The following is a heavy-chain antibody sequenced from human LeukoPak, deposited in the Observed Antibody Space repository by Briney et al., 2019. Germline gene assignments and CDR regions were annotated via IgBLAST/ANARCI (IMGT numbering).Heavy chain of an antibody. V-gene: IGHV4-59*01. Sequence: SETLSLTCTVSGGSISSYYWSWIRQPPGKGLEWIGYIYYSGSTNYNPSLKSRVTISVDTSKNQFSLKLSSVTAADTAVYYCARGRGRGYYHYMDVWGKGTTVTVSS. CDR3: ARGRGRGYYHYMDV. CDR2: IYYSGST. J-gene: IGHJ6*03. CDR1: GGSISSYY.